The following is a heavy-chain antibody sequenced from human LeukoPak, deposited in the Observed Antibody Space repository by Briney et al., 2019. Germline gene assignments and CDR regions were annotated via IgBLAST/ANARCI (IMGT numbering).Heavy chain of an antibody. CDR1: GGSISSGSSY. Sequence: SETLSLTCTVSGGSISSGSSYWSWIRQPAGKGLEWIGRIYTSGSTNYNSSLKSRVTISVDTSKNQFSLKLSSVTAADTAVYYCARRAVAGTGDYFDYWGQGTLVTVSS. D-gene: IGHD6-19*01. CDR3: ARRAVAGTGDYFDY. CDR2: IYTSGST. J-gene: IGHJ4*02. V-gene: IGHV4-61*02.